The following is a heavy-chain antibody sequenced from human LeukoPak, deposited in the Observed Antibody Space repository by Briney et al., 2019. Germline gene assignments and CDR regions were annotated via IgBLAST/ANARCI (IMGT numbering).Heavy chain of an antibody. Sequence: GGSLRLSCAASGFTFSSYGMHWVRQAPGKGLEWVAFIRYDGSNKYYADSVKGRFTISRDNSKNTLYLQMNSLRAEDTAVYYCAEIGDSSGYYNFDYWGQGTLVTVSS. CDR3: AEIGDSSGYYNFDY. D-gene: IGHD3-22*01. CDR1: GFTFSSYG. CDR2: IRYDGSNK. V-gene: IGHV3-30*02. J-gene: IGHJ4*02.